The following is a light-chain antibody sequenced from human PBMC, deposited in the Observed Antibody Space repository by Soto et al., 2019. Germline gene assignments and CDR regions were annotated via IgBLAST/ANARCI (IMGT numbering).Light chain of an antibody. CDR1: SSNIGSNY. CDR2: RNN. CDR3: AAWDDSLSGRV. J-gene: IGLJ2*01. V-gene: IGLV1-47*01. Sequence: QSVLTQPPSASGTPGQRVTISCSGSSSNIGSNYVYWYQQLPGTAPKLLIYRNNQRPSGVPDRFSGSKSGTSASLAISGLLSEDAADYYSAAWDDSLSGRVFGGGTKLTVL.